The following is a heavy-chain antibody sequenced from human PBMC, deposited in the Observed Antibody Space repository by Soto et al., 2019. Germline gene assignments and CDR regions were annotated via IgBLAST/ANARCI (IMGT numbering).Heavy chain of an antibody. Sequence: PGGYLRLCCAASGFTFSSYAMKWVRQGPGKGLEWVSLIGESGTPTYYADSVKGRFTISRDNSGNTLFLEMYSLRAEDTAVYYCARYIPGVRYYGMDVWGQGTTVTVSS. D-gene: IGHD2-2*01. CDR3: ARYIPGVRYYGMDV. J-gene: IGHJ6*02. CDR2: IGESGTPT. CDR1: GFTFSSYA. V-gene: IGHV3-23*01.